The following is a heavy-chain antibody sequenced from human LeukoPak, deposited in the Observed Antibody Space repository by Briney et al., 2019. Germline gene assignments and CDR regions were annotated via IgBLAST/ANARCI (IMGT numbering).Heavy chain of an antibody. CDR1: GFTFSDYG. Sequence: GGSLRLSCAASGFTFSDYGMNWVRQAPGKGLEWVSYISTTSSSTIYYADSVKGRFTISRDNAKNSLYLQMNSLRAEDTAVYYCARDRGSSGYHFDYWGQGTLVTVSS. D-gene: IGHD3-22*01. J-gene: IGHJ4*02. CDR2: ISTTSSSTI. CDR3: ARDRGSSGYHFDY. V-gene: IGHV3-48*01.